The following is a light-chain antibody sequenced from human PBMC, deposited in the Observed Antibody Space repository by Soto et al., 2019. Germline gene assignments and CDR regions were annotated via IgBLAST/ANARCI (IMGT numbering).Light chain of an antibody. V-gene: IGLV1-47*01. CDR3: AAWGDSLV. CDR1: SSNIGSHH. CDR2: RSD. Sequence: QAVVSQPPSASGTPGQRVTIPCSGSSSNIGSHHVNWYQHLPGTAPKLLIYRSDQRPSGVPDRFTGSKSGTSASLAISGLRSADEAVYYCAAWGDSLVFGGGTQLTVL. J-gene: IGLJ2*01.